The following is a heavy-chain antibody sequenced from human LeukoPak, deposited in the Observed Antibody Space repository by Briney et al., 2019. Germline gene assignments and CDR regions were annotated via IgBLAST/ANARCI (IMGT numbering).Heavy chain of an antibody. CDR2: ISWNSGSI. CDR1: GFTFDDYA. J-gene: IGHJ4*02. D-gene: IGHD6-19*01. V-gene: IGHV3-9*01. CDR3: AKDSPAVAGTGFDY. Sequence: GGSLRLSCAASGFTFDDYAMHWVRQAPGKGLEWVSGISWNSGSIGYADSVKGRFTISRDNAKNSLYLQMNSLRAEDTALYYCAKDSPAVAGTGFDYWGQGTLVTVSS.